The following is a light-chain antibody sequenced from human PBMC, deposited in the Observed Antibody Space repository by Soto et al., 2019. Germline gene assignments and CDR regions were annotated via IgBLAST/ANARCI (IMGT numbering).Light chain of an antibody. J-gene: IGKJ1*01. Sequence: EIVMTQSPATLSVSPGERATLSCRASQSVTSNVAWYQQKSGQAPRLLIYRASARATGVPARFSGSGSGTEFTLTISSLQSEDFGIYYCQQYDYWWTFGQGTKVDI. CDR2: RAS. CDR1: QSVTSN. V-gene: IGKV3-15*01. CDR3: QQYDYWWT.